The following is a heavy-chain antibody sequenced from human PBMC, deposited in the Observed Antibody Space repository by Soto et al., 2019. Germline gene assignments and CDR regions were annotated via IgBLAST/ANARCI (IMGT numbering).Heavy chain of an antibody. D-gene: IGHD2-8*01. J-gene: IGHJ5*02. V-gene: IGHV4-59*08. Sequence: PSETLSLTCTVSGGSISGHYWSWIRQPPGKGLEWVGFIYSSGSTYVRPSLKSRVSMSVDPSKNQVSLRLTSVTATDTAVYYCARTPIGYCSDGTCSNWFDPWGQGTLFTVSS. CDR3: ARTPIGYCSDGTCSNWFDP. CDR1: GGSISGHY. CDR2: IYSSGST.